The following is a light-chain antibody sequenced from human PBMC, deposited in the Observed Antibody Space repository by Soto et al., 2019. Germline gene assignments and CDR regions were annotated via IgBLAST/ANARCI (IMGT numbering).Light chain of an antibody. CDR2: IAS. Sequence: EIVLTQSPGTLSLFPGERATLSCRATQSVNSDYLAWYQQKPGQAPRLLIYIASRRATGIPDRFSGGGSGTDFTLTINRLEPEDFAVYYYQQYGTSQWTFGQGTNVEIK. J-gene: IGKJ1*01. CDR3: QQYGTSQWT. CDR1: QSVNSDY. V-gene: IGKV3-20*01.